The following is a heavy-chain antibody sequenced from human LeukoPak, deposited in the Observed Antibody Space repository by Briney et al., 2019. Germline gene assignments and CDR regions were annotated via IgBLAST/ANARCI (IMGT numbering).Heavy chain of an antibody. D-gene: IGHD1-26*01. CDR3: ARYIVSYPHDAFDI. J-gene: IGHJ3*02. V-gene: IGHV4-38-2*02. Sequence: KPSETLSLTCTVSGYSISSGYYWGWIRQPPGEGLEWIWSIYHSGSTYYNPSLKSRVTISVETSKKQFSLKLRPVTAADTAFYYCARYIVSYPHDAFDIWGQGTMVTVSS. CDR1: GYSISSGYY. CDR2: IYHSGST.